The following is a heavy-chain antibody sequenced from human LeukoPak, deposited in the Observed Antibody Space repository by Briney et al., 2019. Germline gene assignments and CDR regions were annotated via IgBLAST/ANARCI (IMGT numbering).Heavy chain of an antibody. CDR3: ARDGYDSSLYSSYYGMDV. V-gene: IGHV1-2*02. Sequence: ASVKVSCKASGYTFTGYYMHWVRQAPGQGLEWMGWINPNSGGTNYAQKFQGRVTMTRDTSISTAYMELSRLRSDDTAVYYCARDGYDSSLYSSYYGMDVWGQGTTVTVSS. D-gene: IGHD5-12*01. CDR2: INPNSGGT. J-gene: IGHJ6*02. CDR1: GYTFTGYY.